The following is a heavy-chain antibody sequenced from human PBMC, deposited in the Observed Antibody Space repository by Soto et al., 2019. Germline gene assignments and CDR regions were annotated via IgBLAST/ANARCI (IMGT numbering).Heavy chain of an antibody. J-gene: IGHJ4*02. Sequence: SQTLSLTCTVSGGSISSSSYYWGWIRQPPGKGLEWIGSIYYSGSTYYNPSLKSRVTISVDTSKNQFSLKLSSVTAADTAVYYCARLTIIGVVAAKVSSGFIDYWGQGTLVTVSS. D-gene: IGHD2-15*01. CDR2: IYYSGST. V-gene: IGHV4-39*01. CDR3: ARLTIIGVVAAKVSSGFIDY. CDR1: GGSISSSSYY.